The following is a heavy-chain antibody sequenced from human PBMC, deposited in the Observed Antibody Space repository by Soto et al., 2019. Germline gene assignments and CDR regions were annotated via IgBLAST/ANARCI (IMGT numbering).Heavy chain of an antibody. J-gene: IGHJ4*02. CDR1: GFTFDDYS. D-gene: IGHD6-13*01. Sequence: SLRLSCAASGFTFDDYSMHWVRQAPGKCLEWVSGISWNSGSIGYADSVKGRFTISRDNAKNSLYLQMNSLRAEDTALYYCAKDIVAAALNYFDYWGQGTLVTVS. CDR2: ISWNSGSI. CDR3: AKDIVAAALNYFDY. V-gene: IGHV3-9*01.